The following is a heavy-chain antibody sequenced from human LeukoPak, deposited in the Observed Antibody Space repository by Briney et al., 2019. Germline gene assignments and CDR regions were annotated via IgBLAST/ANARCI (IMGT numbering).Heavy chain of an antibody. CDR3: ARYDSSGYYYLGM. J-gene: IGHJ4*02. Sequence: ASETLSLTCTVSGNSISSGDYYWSWIRQPPGKGLEWIGYIYYSGSTYYNPSLKSRVTISVDTSKNQFSLKLSSVTAADTAVYYCARYDSSGYYYLGMWGQGTLVTVSS. V-gene: IGHV4-30-4*01. D-gene: IGHD3-22*01. CDR1: GNSISSGDYY. CDR2: IYYSGST.